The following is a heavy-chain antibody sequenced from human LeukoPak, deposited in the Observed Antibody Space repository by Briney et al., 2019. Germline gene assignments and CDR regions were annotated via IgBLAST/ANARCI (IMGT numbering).Heavy chain of an antibody. CDR2: IKSKTDGGTT. CDR1: GFTFSNAW. V-gene: IGHV3-15*01. CDR3: TTYDFWSGYYMGPWYYYYYMDV. D-gene: IGHD3-3*01. J-gene: IGHJ6*03. Sequence: GGSLRLSCAASGFTFSNAWMNWVRQAPGKGLEWVARIKSKTDGGTTDYAATVKGRFTISRDDSKNTLYLQMNSLKTEDTVVYYCTTYDFWSGYYMGPWYYYYYMDVWGKGTTVTVSS.